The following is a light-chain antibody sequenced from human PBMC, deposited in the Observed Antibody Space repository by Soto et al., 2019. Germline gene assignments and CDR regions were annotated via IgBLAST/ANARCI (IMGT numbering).Light chain of an antibody. J-gene: IGLJ2*01. CDR3: QSYDSSLSGSV. CDR2: ANT. CDR1: SSNIGAGYD. V-gene: IGLV1-40*01. Sequence: QSVLTQPPSVSGAPGQRVTISCTGSSSNIGAGYDVQWYQQLPGAAPKLLIYANTNRPSGVPDRFSGSKSGTSASLAITWLQAEDEADYHCQSYDSSLSGSVFGGGTKVTVL.